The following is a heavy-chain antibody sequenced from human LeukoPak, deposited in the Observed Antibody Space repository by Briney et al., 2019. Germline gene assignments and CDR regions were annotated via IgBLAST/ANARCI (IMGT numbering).Heavy chain of an antibody. J-gene: IGHJ4*02. V-gene: IGHV3-74*01. CDR1: GFTFSDYW. CDR2: INSDGSIT. CDR3: ANLPLWFGELPDY. Sequence: GGSLRLSCAASGFTFSDYWMHWVRQAPGKGLVWVSRINSDGSITNYADSVKGRFTISRDNAKNTLYLQMNSLRAEDTAVYYCANLPLWFGELPDYWGQGTLVTVSS. D-gene: IGHD3-10*01.